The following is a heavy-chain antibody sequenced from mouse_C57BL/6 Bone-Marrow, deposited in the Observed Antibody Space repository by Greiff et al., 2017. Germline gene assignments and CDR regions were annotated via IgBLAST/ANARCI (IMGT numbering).Heavy chain of an antibody. CDR1: GFTFSSYT. Sequence: VQLKESGGGLVKPGGSLKLSCAASGFTFSSYTMSWVRQTPGKRLQWVAAISGGGGNTYYPDSVKGRFTISRDNDKNILYLQMSSLRSEDTALYYCSRQVTTVLATKYFDVWGTGTTVTVSS. D-gene: IGHD1-1*01. CDR2: ISGGGGNT. J-gene: IGHJ1*03. CDR3: SRQVTTVLATKYFDV. V-gene: IGHV5-9*01.